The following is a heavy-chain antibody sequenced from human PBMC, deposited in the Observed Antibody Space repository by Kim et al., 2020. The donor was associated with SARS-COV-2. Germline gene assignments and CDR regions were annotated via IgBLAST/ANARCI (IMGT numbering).Heavy chain of an antibody. D-gene: IGHD6-19*01. V-gene: IGHV1-18*01. CDR3: ARDPGYTSGWYGDFDY. J-gene: IGHJ4*02. Sequence: QKLQGRVTITTDTSTSTAYMELRSLRSDDTAVYYCARDPGYTSGWYGDFDYWGQGTLVTVSS.